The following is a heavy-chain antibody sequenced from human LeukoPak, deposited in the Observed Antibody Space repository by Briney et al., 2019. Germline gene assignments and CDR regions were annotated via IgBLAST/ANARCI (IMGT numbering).Heavy chain of an antibody. CDR2: INHSGST. J-gene: IGHJ6*02. V-gene: IGHV4-34*01. Sequence: SETLSLTCAVYGGSFSGYYWSWFRQPPGKGLEWIGEINHSGSTNYNPSLKSRVTISVDTSKNQFSLKLSSVTAADTAVYYCARGAHRYYYYGMDVWGQGTTVTVSS. CDR3: ARGAHRYYYYGMDV. CDR1: GGSFSGYY.